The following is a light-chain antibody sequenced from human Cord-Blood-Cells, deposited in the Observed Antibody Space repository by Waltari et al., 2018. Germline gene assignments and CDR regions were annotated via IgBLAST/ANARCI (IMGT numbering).Light chain of an antibody. Sequence: QSALTQPASVSGSPGQSITIPCTGPSSDVGRYNLVYWYQPHPGKAPKLMIYEGSKRPSGVSNRFSGSKSGNTASLTISGLQAEDEADYYCCSYAGSSTWVFGGGTKLTVL. CDR3: CSYAGSSTWV. CDR2: EGS. J-gene: IGLJ3*02. CDR1: SSDVGRYNL. V-gene: IGLV2-23*01.